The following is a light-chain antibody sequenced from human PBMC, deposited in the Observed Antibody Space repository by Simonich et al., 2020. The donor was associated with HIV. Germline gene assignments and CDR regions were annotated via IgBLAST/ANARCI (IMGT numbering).Light chain of an antibody. Sequence: EIVMTQSPDTLSVSPGERATLSCKASQNVCINLAWYQQKPGQAPRLLIYGASARATVIPARFSGSGSGTEFTLTISSMQSEDFAVYCCQQYNNWLTFGGGTKVEIK. CDR2: GAS. CDR3: QQYNNWLT. CDR1: QNVCIN. J-gene: IGKJ4*01. V-gene: IGKV3-15*01.